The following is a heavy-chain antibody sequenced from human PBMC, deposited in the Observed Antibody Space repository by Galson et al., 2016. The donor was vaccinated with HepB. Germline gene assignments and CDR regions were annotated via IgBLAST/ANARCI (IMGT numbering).Heavy chain of an antibody. V-gene: IGHV3-23*01. CDR1: GFVFSSSA. CDR3: ARGRTTSGNSAFDI. D-gene: IGHD2-2*02. Sequence: FPRLCCAASGFVFSSSAMSWVRQAPGNGLEWVTVIRGSGASTYYADYVKGRFTISRDNSKHTLYLQVNSLRVEDTAIYYWARGRTTSGNSAFDIWGQGTMVTVSS. CDR2: IRGSGAST. J-gene: IGHJ3*02.